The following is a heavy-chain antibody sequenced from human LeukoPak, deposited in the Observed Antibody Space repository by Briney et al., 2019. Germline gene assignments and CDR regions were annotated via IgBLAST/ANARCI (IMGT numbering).Heavy chain of an antibody. J-gene: IGHJ4*02. Sequence: PGGSLRLSCTASGFTFGDYAMSWFRQAPGKGLEWVGFIRSKAYGGTTECAASVKGRFTISRDDSKSIAYLQMNSLKTEDTAVYYCTREGGSSPLNYWGQGTLVTVSS. CDR2: IRSKAYGGTT. CDR1: GFTFGDYA. CDR3: TREGGSSPLNY. V-gene: IGHV3-49*03. D-gene: IGHD6-13*01.